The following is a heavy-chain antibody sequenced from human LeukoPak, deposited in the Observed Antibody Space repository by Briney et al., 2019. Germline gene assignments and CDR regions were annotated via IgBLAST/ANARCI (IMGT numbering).Heavy chain of an antibody. J-gene: IGHJ4*02. CDR1: GFTFGTYG. CDR2: ISSRSDSE. V-gene: IGHV3-48*01. D-gene: IGHD2/OR15-2a*01. CDR3: ARDSTRILGLFDY. Sequence: GGSLRLSCASPGFTFGTYGMNWVRQAPEKGLEWVSYISSRSDSENYADSVKGRFTISRDNIRNLLYLQMNSLRAEDTAVYFCARDSTRILGLFDYWGQGTLVTISS.